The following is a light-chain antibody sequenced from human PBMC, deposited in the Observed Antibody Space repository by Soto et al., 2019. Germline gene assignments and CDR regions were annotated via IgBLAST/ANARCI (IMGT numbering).Light chain of an antibody. Sequence: QSALTQPRSVSGSPGQSVTISCTGTSSDVGGYNYVSWYQQHPGRAPKLMIYDVSKRPSGVPDRFSGYKSGNTASLTISGLQAEYEADYYCCLYAGSYTVVFGGGTQLTV. CDR1: SSDVGGYNY. CDR3: CLYAGSYTVV. V-gene: IGLV2-11*01. J-gene: IGLJ2*01. CDR2: DVS.